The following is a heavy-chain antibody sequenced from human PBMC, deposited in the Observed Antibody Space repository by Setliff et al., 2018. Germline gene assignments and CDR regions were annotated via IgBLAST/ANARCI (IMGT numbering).Heavy chain of an antibody. CDR3: ARGTQAYTSWTDSALGY. Sequence: GGSLRLSCVASGFTFSSYGFHWVRQAPGKGLEWVAVIWYDGSNSYYADSVKGRFTISRDNSRNMLYMQMNSLRADDTAVYYCARGTQAYTSWTDSALGYWGKGTLVTVSS. J-gene: IGHJ4*02. D-gene: IGHD2-15*01. CDR1: GFTFSSYG. V-gene: IGHV3-33*01. CDR2: IWYDGSNS.